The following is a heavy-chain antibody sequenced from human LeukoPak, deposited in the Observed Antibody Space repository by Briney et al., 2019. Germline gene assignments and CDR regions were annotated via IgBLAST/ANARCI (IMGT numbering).Heavy chain of an antibody. J-gene: IGHJ4*02. CDR2: IWYDGSNK. Sequence: GGSLRLSCAASGFTFSSYGMHWVRQAPGKGLEWVAVIWYDGSNKYYADSVKGRFTISRDNSKNTLYLQMNSLRAEDTAVYYCARERVYYYDSSGYYYSYYFDYWGQGTLVTVSS. D-gene: IGHD3-22*01. CDR3: ARERVYYYDSSGYYYSYYFDY. CDR1: GFTFSSYG. V-gene: IGHV3-33*01.